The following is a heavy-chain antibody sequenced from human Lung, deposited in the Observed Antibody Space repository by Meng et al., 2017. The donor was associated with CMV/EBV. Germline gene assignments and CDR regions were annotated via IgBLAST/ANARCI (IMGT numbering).Heavy chain of an antibody. CDR3: ARVGAYCGGDCYHPR. CDR1: GGSLSSRNW. J-gene: IGHJ4*02. V-gene: IGHV4-4*02. D-gene: IGHD2-21*02. CDR2: IYHSGST. Sequence: QLKESVPGLVKPSGTLSLTWGVSGGSLSSRNWWSWVRQPPGKGLEWIGEIYHSGSTNYNPSLKSRVTISVDESKNQFSLRLSSVTAADTAVYYCARVGAYCGGDCYHPRWGQGTLVTVS.